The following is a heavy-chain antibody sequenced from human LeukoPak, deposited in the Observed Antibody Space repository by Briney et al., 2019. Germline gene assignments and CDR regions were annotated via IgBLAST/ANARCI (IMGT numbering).Heavy chain of an antibody. J-gene: IGHJ5*02. D-gene: IGHD2-2*02. CDR3: ASLGYCSSTSCYTGGWFDP. Sequence: GGSLRLSCAASGFTFSSYAMSWVRRAPGKGLEWVSAISGSGGSTYYADSVKGRFTISRDNSKNTLYLQMNSLRAEDTAVYYCASLGYCSSTSCYTGGWFDPWGQGTLVTVSS. CDR1: GFTFSSYA. V-gene: IGHV3-23*01. CDR2: ISGSGGST.